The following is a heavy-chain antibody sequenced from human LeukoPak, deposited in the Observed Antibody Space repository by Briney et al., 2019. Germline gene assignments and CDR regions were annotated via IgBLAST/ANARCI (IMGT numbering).Heavy chain of an antibody. CDR2: IYPGDSET. CDR1: GYTFIRFW. CDR3: ATGGIYSSNFDY. Sequence: GESLKISCKGSGYTFIRFWIGWVRQMPGKGLEWMGIIYPGDSETRYSPSFQGQVTISVDKSISTAYLQWSSLKASDTAVYYCATGGIYSSNFDYWGQGTLVTVSS. D-gene: IGHD5-18*01. J-gene: IGHJ4*02. V-gene: IGHV5-51*01.